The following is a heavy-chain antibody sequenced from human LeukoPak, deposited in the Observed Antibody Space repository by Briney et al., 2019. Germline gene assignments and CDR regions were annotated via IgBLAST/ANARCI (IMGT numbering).Heavy chain of an antibody. D-gene: IGHD3-10*01. J-gene: IGHJ4*02. CDR1: GLTFRSYA. Sequence: GGSLRLSCAASGLTFRSYAMSWVRQAPGKGLEWVAAISGSGGSTYYADSVKGRFTISRDNSKNTLYLQMNSLRAEDTAVYFCAKDHWGAIRGEFDYWGQGTLVTVSS. CDR2: ISGSGGST. V-gene: IGHV3-23*01. CDR3: AKDHWGAIRGEFDY.